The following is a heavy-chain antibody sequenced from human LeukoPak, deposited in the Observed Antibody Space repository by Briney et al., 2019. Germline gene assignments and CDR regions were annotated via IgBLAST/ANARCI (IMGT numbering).Heavy chain of an antibody. D-gene: IGHD1-7*01. J-gene: IGHJ4*02. CDR3: ARGIGTINFDY. CDR1: GGSMSSYY. Sequence: SETLSLTCSVSGGSMSSYYWSWIRQPAGKGLEWIGRIYTTGNTNYNPSLKSRVTISVDTSKNQFSLKPDSVTAADTAVYYCARGIGTINFDYWGQGVLVTVSS. V-gene: IGHV4-4*07. CDR2: IYTTGNT.